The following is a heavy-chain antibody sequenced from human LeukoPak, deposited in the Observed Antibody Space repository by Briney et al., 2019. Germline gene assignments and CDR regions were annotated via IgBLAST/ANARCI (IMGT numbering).Heavy chain of an antibody. CDR1: GGTFGSYT. J-gene: IGHJ5*02. D-gene: IGHD3-22*01. V-gene: IGHV1-69*04. Sequence: SVKVSCKASGGTFGSYTISWVRQAPGQGLEWMGRIIPILGIANYAQKFQGRVTITADKSTSTAYMELSSLRSEDTAAYYCARDHPYYYDSSGYYANWFDPWGQGTLVTVSS. CDR2: IIPILGIA. CDR3: ARDHPYYYDSSGYYANWFDP.